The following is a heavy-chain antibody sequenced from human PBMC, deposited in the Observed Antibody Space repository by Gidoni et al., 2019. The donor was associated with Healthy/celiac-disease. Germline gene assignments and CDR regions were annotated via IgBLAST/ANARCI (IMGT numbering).Heavy chain of an antibody. D-gene: IGHD3-9*01. CDR2: IGTAGDT. CDR3: ARALNDILTGYDGAFDI. V-gene: IGHV3-13*01. Sequence: EVQLVESGGGLVQPGGSLRLSCAASGFTFSSYDMHWVRQATGKGLEWVSAIGTAGDTYYPGSVKGRFTISRENAKNSLYLQMNSLRAGDTAVYYCARALNDILTGYDGAFDIWGQGTMVTVSS. J-gene: IGHJ3*02. CDR1: GFTFSSYD.